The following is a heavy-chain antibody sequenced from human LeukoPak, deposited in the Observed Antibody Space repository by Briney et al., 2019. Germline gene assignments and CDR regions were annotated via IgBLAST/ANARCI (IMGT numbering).Heavy chain of an antibody. CDR2: IIGTSGST. V-gene: IGHV3-23*01. CDR1: GFTFSSYA. D-gene: IGHD1-26*01. J-gene: IGHJ5*02. CDR3: AKDKIVGDGRWDFDH. Sequence: PGGSLRLSCEGSGFTFSSYAMTWVRQAPGKGLEWVSGIIGTSGSTYYADSVKGRFTISRDISKSTLYLQMNSLRVEDPAQYYCAKDKIVGDGRWDFDHWGRGTLVTVSS.